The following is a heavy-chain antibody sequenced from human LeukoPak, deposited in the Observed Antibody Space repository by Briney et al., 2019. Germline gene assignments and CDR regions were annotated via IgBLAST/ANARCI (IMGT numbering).Heavy chain of an antibody. V-gene: IGHV3-23*01. CDR3: ARELSGSISRHFDY. Sequence: GGSLRLSCAASGFIFSSYAMSWVRQAPGKGLEWVSTISGSGGSTYYADSVKGRFSISRDNAKNALYLQMNSLRAEDTAVFYCARELSGSISRHFDYWGQGTLVTVSS. CDR1: GFIFSSYA. CDR2: ISGSGGST. J-gene: IGHJ4*02. D-gene: IGHD2-15*01.